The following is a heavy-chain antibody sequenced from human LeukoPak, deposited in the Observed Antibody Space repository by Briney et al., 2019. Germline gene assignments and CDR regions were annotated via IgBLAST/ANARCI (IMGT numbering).Heavy chain of an antibody. CDR2: ITSSSNTV. Sequence: PGGSLRLSCAASGFTFSNYYMFWARQAPGKGLEWVSYITSSSNTVHYADSVKGRFTLSRDNAKSSLYLLMNSLRAEDTATYYCARLLSGWYLADYWGQGTLVTVSS. J-gene: IGHJ4*02. CDR1: GFTFSNYY. V-gene: IGHV3-48*01. D-gene: IGHD6-19*01. CDR3: ARLLSGWYLADY.